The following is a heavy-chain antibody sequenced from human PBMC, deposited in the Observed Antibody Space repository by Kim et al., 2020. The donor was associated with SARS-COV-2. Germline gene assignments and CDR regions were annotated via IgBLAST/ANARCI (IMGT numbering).Heavy chain of an antibody. D-gene: IGHD6-19*01. J-gene: IGHJ4*02. V-gene: IGHV3-53*04. Sequence: YYADSVKGRFTISRHNSKNTLYLQMNSLRAEDTAVYYCARTLAVAGSSDYWGQGTLVTVSS. CDR3: ARTLAVAGSSDY.